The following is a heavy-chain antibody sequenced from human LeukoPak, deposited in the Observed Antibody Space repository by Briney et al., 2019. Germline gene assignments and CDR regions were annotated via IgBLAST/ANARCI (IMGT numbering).Heavy chain of an antibody. J-gene: IGHJ3*02. V-gene: IGHV1-8*03. CDR1: GYTFSNYE. CDR2: MNPNSGNT. CDR3: ARERNSGSSSADAFDI. D-gene: IGHD6-6*01. Sequence: ASVKVSCKASGYTFSNYEINWVRQATGQGLEWMGWMNPNSGNTGYAQKFQGRVTITRDTSISTAYMELSRLRSDDTAVYYCARERNSGSSSADAFDIWGQGTMVTVSS.